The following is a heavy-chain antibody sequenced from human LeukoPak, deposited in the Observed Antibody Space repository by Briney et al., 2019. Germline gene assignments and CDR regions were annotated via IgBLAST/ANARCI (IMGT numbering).Heavy chain of an antibody. CDR3: ARYSSGWYRRYYYYMDV. D-gene: IGHD6-19*01. CDR2: ISSSSSTI. V-gene: IGHV3-48*01. CDR1: GFTFSSYS. Sequence: PGGSLRLSCAASGFTFSSYSMNWVRQAPGKGLEWVSYISSSSSTIYYADSVKGRFTISRDNAKNSLYLQMNSLRAEDTAVYYCARYSSGWYRRYYYYMDVWGKGTTVTVSS. J-gene: IGHJ6*03.